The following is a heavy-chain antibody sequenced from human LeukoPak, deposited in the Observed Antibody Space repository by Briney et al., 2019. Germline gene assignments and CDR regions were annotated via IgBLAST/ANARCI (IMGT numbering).Heavy chain of an antibody. D-gene: IGHD3-22*01. Sequence: ASVTVSRTASGYSFTDYAMHWVRQAPGQRLEWMGWINAANGSTKYSQKFQGRVTITRDTSASRAYMELSSLRSEDTAVYYCAGTYYYDSSGYYPAFDYWGQGTLVTVSS. J-gene: IGHJ4*02. CDR3: AGTYYYDSSGYYPAFDY. CDR2: INAANGST. V-gene: IGHV1-3*01. CDR1: GYSFTDYA.